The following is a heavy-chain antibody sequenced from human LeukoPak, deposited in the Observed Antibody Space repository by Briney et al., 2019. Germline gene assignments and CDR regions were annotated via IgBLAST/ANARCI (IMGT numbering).Heavy chain of an antibody. D-gene: IGHD6-6*01. CDR2: IYNNVNT. CDR3: ACSSSAGPEY. V-gene: IGHV4-59*08. CDR1: GGSISNYY. J-gene: IGHJ4*02. Sequence: SETLSLTCAVSGGSISNYYWSWIRQPPGKGLEWIGYIYNNVNTDYNPSLKSRVTISVDTSKTQFSLKLRSVTAADTAVYYRACSSSAGPEYWGQGILVTVSS.